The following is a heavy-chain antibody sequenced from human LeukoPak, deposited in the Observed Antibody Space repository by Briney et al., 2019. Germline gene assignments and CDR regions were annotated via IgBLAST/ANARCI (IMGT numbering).Heavy chain of an antibody. CDR1: GGSISSSSYY. Sequence: SETLSLTCTVSGGSISSSSYYWGWIRQPPGKGLEWIGSIYHSGSTYYNPSLKSRVTISVDTSKNQFSLKLSSVTAADTAVYYCARGYCSSTSCYRAYWGQGTLVTVSS. J-gene: IGHJ4*02. CDR2: IYHSGST. CDR3: ARGYCSSTSCYRAY. V-gene: IGHV4-39*07. D-gene: IGHD2-2*01.